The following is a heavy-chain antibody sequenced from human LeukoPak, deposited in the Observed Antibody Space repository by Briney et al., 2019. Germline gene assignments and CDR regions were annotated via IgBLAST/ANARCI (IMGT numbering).Heavy chain of an antibody. Sequence: GESLKISCKSSGYSFTSYWIGWVRQMPGKGLEWMRIIYPGDSDTRYSPSFQGQVTISADKSTSTAYLQWSSLKASDTAMYYCARHDCGGDCYSNFDYWGQGTLVTVSS. CDR1: GYSFTSYW. CDR3: ARHDCGGDCYSNFDY. CDR2: IYPGDSDT. J-gene: IGHJ4*02. V-gene: IGHV5-51*01. D-gene: IGHD2-21*02.